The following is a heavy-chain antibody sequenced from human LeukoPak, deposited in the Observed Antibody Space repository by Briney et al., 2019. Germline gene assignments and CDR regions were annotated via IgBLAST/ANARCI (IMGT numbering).Heavy chain of an antibody. Sequence: GRSLRLSCVASGFTFSSYGMHWVRQAPGKGLEWVSVIYSGGSTYYADSVKGRFTISSDNSKNTLYLQMNSLRAEDTAVYYCARGGTTFEHWGQGTLVTVSS. CDR2: IYSGGST. J-gene: IGHJ4*02. CDR3: ARGGTTFEH. D-gene: IGHD1-1*01. V-gene: IGHV3-53*01. CDR1: GFTFSSYG.